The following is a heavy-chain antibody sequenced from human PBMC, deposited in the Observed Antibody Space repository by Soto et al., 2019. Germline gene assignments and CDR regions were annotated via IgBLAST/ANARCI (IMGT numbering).Heavy chain of an antibody. D-gene: IGHD2-2*01. CDR2: IKQDGSEQ. Sequence: GGSLRLSCAASGFTFSSYWMSWVRQAPGKGLEWVANIKQDGSEQYYVDSVEGRSTISKDNAKNSLYLQMNSLRAEDTAVYYCARDQGLHCSSTSCYSDYWGQGTLVTVSS. J-gene: IGHJ4*02. CDR1: GFTFSSYW. V-gene: IGHV3-7*01. CDR3: ARDQGLHCSSTSCYSDY.